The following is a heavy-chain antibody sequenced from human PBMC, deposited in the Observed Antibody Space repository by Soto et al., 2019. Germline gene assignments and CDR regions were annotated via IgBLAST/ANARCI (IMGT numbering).Heavy chain of an antibody. J-gene: IGHJ5*02. CDR1: GGSIISGAYY. D-gene: IGHD6-13*01. CDR2: IHHNGNS. Sequence: SLTCAVSGGSIISGAYYWSWVRQPPGKGLEWIGYIHHNGNSYNNPSLKSRVNISLDTSKNQFSLNLTSVTAADTAVYYCARVSATGTRWFDPWGPGTQVTVSS. V-gene: IGHV4-31*11. CDR3: ARVSATGTRWFDP.